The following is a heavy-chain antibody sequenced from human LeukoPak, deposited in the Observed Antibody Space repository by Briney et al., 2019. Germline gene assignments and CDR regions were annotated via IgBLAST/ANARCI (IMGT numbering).Heavy chain of an antibody. CDR1: GGSISSSSYY. J-gene: IGHJ4*02. CDR2: IYYSGST. Sequence: PSEILSLTCTVSGGSISSSSYYWGWIRQPPGKGLEWTGSIYYSGSTYYNPSLKSRVTISVDTSKNQFSLKLSSVTAADTAVYYCAGFTMIVFWGQGTLVTVSS. V-gene: IGHV4-39*01. D-gene: IGHD3-22*01. CDR3: AGFTMIVF.